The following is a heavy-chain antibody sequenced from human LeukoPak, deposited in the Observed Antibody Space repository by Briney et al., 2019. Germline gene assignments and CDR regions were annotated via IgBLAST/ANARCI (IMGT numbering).Heavy chain of an antibody. V-gene: IGHV3-21*01. CDR2: ISSSSTYI. J-gene: IGHJ5*01. D-gene: IGHD3-10*01. CDR3: ARDRVVSGRFGEVAS. Sequence: GGSLRLSCAASGFTFSHYWMTWVRQAPGKGLEWVSFISSSSTYIYYADSVKGRFTISRDDAKNSLYLQMSSLRADDTAVYYCARDRVVSGRFGEVASWGQGTLVTVSS. CDR1: GFTFSHYW.